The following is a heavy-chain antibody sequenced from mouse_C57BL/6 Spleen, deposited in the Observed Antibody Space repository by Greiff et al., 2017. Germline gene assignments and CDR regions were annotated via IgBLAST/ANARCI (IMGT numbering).Heavy chain of an antibody. CDR2: IDPSDSYT. Sequence: VQLQQPGAELVMPGASVKLSCKASGYTFTSYWLHWVKQRPGQGLEWIGEIDPSDSYTNYNQKFKGKSTLTVDKSSSPAYMQLSSLTSEDSAVYYCARVYGSSFYYFDYWGQGTTLTVSS. V-gene: IGHV1-69*01. CDR1: GYTFTSYW. J-gene: IGHJ2*01. D-gene: IGHD1-1*01. CDR3: ARVYGSSFYYFDY.